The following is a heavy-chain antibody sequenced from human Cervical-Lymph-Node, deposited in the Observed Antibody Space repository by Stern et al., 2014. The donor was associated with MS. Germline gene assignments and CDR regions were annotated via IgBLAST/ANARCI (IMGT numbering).Heavy chain of an antibody. CDR3: ARDRGGHSYGYRYYYGMDV. V-gene: IGHV4-31*03. Sequence: VQLVESGPGLVKPSQTLSLTCSVSGGSISLGGYYWSWIRQRPGKGLEWIGYIPFSGSPYYNPSLKSRLTISMDTSQNQFSLRLSSMTAADTAVYYCARDRGGHSYGYRYYYGMDVWGQGTTVTVSS. CDR2: IPFSGSP. D-gene: IGHD5-18*01. CDR1: GGSISLGGYY. J-gene: IGHJ6*02.